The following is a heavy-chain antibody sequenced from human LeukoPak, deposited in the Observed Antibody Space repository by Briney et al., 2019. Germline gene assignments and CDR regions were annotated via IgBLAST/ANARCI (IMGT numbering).Heavy chain of an antibody. V-gene: IGHV4-59*11. CDR1: GGSISSHY. CDR2: IYYSGST. J-gene: IGHJ4*02. CDR3: ARGPGGYNSIHYFDY. Sequence: SETLSLTCTVSGGSISSHYWSWIRQPPGKGLEWIGYIYYSGSTNYNPSLKSRVTISVDTSKNQFSLKLSSVTAADTAVYYCARGPGGYNSIHYFDYWGQGTLVTVSS. D-gene: IGHD5-24*01.